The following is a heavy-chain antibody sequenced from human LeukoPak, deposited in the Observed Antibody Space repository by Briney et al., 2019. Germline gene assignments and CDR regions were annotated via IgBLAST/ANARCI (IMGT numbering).Heavy chain of an antibody. CDR1: GFTFNSYA. CDR3: AKGDSSGYYYRPGYYFDY. D-gene: IGHD3-22*01. CDR2: ISGSGGST. V-gene: IGHV3-23*01. J-gene: IGHJ4*02. Sequence: GGSLRLSCAGSGFTFNSYAMSWVRQAPGKGLEWVSAISGSGGSTYYAGSVKGRYTISRDNSKNPLYLQMNSLRAEDTAVYYCAKGDSSGYYYRPGYYFDYWGQGTLVTVSS.